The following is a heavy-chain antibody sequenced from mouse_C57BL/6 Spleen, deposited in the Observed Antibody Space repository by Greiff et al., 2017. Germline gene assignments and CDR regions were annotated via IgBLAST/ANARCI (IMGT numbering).Heavy chain of an antibody. CDR1: GYTFTSYW. CDR2: IHPNSGST. CDR3: ARLYDYDVSYFDY. V-gene: IGHV1-64*01. D-gene: IGHD2-4*01. Sequence: QVQLQQPGAELVKPGASVKLSCKASGYTFTSYWMHWVKQRPGQGLEWIGMIHPNSGSTNYNEKFKSKATLTVDKSSSTAYMQLSSLTSEDSAVXYCARLYDYDVSYFDYWGQGTTLTVSS. J-gene: IGHJ2*01.